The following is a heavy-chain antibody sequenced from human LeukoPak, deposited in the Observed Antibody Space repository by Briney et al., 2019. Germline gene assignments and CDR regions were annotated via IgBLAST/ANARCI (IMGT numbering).Heavy chain of an antibody. V-gene: IGHV3-53*01. CDR2: ISINTDT. CDR1: GIAVIGNY. Sequence: GGSLTLSCATSGIAVIGNYMSWVRQPPGKGLEWVSFISINTDTFYADSVRGGFTISRDSSKNTLFLQMNSLRDEDSAVYYCAIAQSWDELFDSWGQGTLVTVSS. D-gene: IGHD1-26*01. CDR3: AIAQSWDELFDS. J-gene: IGHJ4*02.